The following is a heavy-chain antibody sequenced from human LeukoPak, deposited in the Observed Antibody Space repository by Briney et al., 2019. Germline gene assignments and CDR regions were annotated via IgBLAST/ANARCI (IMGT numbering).Heavy chain of an antibody. D-gene: IGHD3-22*01. CDR1: GFTFSSYS. Sequence: GGSLRLSCAASGFTFSSYSMNWVRQAPGKGLEWVSYISSSSSTIYYADSVKGRFTISRDNAKNSLYLQMNSLRAEDTAVYYCARDGPGYYDSSGYYYGLYFDYWGQGTLVTASS. CDR3: ARDGPGYYDSSGYYYGLYFDY. CDR2: ISSSSSTI. V-gene: IGHV3-48*01. J-gene: IGHJ4*02.